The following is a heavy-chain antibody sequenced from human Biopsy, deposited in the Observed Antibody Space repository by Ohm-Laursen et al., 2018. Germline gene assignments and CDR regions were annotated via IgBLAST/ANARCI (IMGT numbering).Heavy chain of an antibody. CDR3: ARDVGSSGWYYYGMDV. D-gene: IGHD6-19*01. CDR1: GFTFSSYT. J-gene: IGHJ6*02. V-gene: IGHV3-72*01. CDR2: TRNNGKTYTK. Sequence: SLRLSCAASGFTFSSYTINWVRQAPGKGLEWVGRTRNNGKTYTKEYAASVKDRFTISRDDSKNSLYLQMNSLKTEDTAVYFCARDVGSSGWYYYGMDVWGQGTTVTVSS.